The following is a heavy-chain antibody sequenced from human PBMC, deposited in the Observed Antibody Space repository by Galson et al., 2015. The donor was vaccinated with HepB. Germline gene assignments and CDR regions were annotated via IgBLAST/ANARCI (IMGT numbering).Heavy chain of an antibody. D-gene: IGHD2-15*01. CDR3: ARSGYCSGGSCYARGYAFDL. CDR2: ISSSSSTI. J-gene: IGHJ3*01. CDR1: GFHFISYS. Sequence: SLRLSCAASGFHFISYSMNWVRQAPGKGLEWVSYISSSSSTIYYADSVKGRFTISRDNAKNSLYLQMNSLRDEDTAMYYCARSGYCSGGSCYARGYAFDLWGQGTMVTVSS. V-gene: IGHV3-48*02.